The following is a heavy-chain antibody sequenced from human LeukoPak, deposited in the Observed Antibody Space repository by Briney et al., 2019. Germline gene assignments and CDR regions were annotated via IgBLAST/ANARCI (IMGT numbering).Heavy chain of an antibody. Sequence: ASVRVSCKASGYTFTYYYMHWVRQAPGQGLEWMGWVNPNSGDTSYAQKFQDRVTMTRDTSISTAYMELSRLRSDDTAVYYCAISSGWYSSFYYWGQGTLVTVSS. CDR1: GYTFTYYY. CDR2: VNPNSGDT. J-gene: IGHJ4*02. CDR3: AISSGWYSSFYY. D-gene: IGHD6-19*01. V-gene: IGHV1-2*02.